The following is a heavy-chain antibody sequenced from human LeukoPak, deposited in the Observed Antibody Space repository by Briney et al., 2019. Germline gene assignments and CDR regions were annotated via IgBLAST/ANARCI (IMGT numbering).Heavy chain of an antibody. CDR3: TTREIVVEPAQTSMVRGVLWRSDF. CDR1: GYTFTSYY. CDR2: INPSGGST. J-gene: IGHJ4*01. D-gene: IGHD3-10*01. V-gene: IGHV1-46*01. Sequence: ASVKVSCKASGYTFTSYYMHWVRQAPGQGLEWMGIINPSGGSTSYAQKFQGRFTMTEDTSSGTAYMELNSLRSEDTAVYYCTTREIVVEPAQTSMVRGVLWRSDFWGHGTLVTVSS.